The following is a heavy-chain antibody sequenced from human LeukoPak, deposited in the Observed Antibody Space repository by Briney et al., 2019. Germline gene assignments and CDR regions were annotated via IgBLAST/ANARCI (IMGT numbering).Heavy chain of an antibody. V-gene: IGHV3-23*01. Sequence: GGSLRLFCAASGFTFSNYAMSWVRQAAGKGLVWVSGISGSGGSTYYADSVKGHFTISRDNSKNTLYLQMNSLRAEDTAIYYCAKDLIAYSYGYAGRSNFDYWGQGTLVTVSS. J-gene: IGHJ4*02. CDR2: ISGSGGST. D-gene: IGHD5-18*01. CDR1: GFTFSNYA. CDR3: AKDLIAYSYGYAGRSNFDY.